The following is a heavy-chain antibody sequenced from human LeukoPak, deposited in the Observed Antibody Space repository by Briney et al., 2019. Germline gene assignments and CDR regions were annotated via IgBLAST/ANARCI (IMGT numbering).Heavy chain of an antibody. CDR3: ARGLTGYSYYFDY. D-gene: IGHD3-9*01. CDR2: VIPIFGTA. V-gene: IGHV1-69*05. Sequence: SVKVSCKASGGTFSSYAISWVRQAPGQGLEWMGGVIPIFGTANYAQKFQGRVTITTDESTSTAYMELSSLRSEDTAVYYCARGLTGYSYYFDYWGQGTLVTISS. J-gene: IGHJ4*02. CDR1: GGTFSSYA.